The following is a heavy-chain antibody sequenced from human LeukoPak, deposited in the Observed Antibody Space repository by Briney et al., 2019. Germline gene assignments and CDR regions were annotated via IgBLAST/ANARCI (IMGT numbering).Heavy chain of an antibody. Sequence: SETLSLTCAVYGGSFSGYYWSWIRQPPGKGLEWIGEINHSGSTNYNPSLKSRVTISVDTSKNQFSLKLSSVTAADTAVYYCARDYYDSSGFFIVGYYYYYMDVWGKGTTVTVSS. J-gene: IGHJ6*03. CDR3: ARDYYDSSGFFIVGYYYYYMDV. V-gene: IGHV4-34*01. CDR2: INHSGST. D-gene: IGHD3-22*01. CDR1: GGSFSGYY.